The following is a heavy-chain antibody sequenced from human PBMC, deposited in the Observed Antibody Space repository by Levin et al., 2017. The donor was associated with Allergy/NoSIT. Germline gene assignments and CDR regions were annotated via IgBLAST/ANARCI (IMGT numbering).Heavy chain of an antibody. J-gene: IGHJ4*02. CDR2: IYSSGSA. D-gene: IGHD3-10*01. Sequence: SQTLSLTCTVSGGSISSGSHYWSWIRQPAAKGLEWIGRIYSSGSATYNPSLKSRVTISVDTSKNQFSLKLSSVTAADTAVYYCARAEVGSEHWGQGTLVTVSS. CDR3: ARAEVGSEH. V-gene: IGHV4-61*02. CDR1: GGSISSGSHY.